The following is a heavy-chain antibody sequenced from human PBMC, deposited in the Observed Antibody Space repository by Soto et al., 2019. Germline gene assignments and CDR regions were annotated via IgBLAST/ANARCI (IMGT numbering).Heavy chain of an antibody. CDR2: TYYRSKWYN. V-gene: IGHV6-1*01. CDR1: GDSVSSNSAA. J-gene: IGHJ4*02. Sequence: PSQTLSLTCAISGDSVSSNSAAWNWIRQSPSRGLEWLGRTYYRSKWYNDYAVSVKSRITINPDTSKNQFSLQLNSVTPEDTAVYYCARGAYYYDSSGYYLPGRYFDYWGQGTLVTVSS. CDR3: ARGAYYYDSSGYYLPGRYFDY. D-gene: IGHD3-22*01.